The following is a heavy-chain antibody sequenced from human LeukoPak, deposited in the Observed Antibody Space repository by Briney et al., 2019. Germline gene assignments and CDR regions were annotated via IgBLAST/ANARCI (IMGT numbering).Heavy chain of an antibody. V-gene: IGHV3-23*01. CDR2: ISGGGDSI. CDR3: AKESPQFDY. Sequence: PGASLRLSCAASGFTFGNYAMSWVRQAPWRGLEWVSTISGGGDSIYYADSVKGRFTISRDNSKNTLYLQMKSLRVEDTAVYYCAKESPQFDYWGQGTLVTVSS. CDR1: GFTFGNYA. J-gene: IGHJ4*02.